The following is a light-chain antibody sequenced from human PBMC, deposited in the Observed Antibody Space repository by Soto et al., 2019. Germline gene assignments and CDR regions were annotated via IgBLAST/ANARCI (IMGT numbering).Light chain of an antibody. CDR3: SSYTTSAPYV. CDR1: SSDIGAYDY. CDR2: EVN. Sequence: QSALTQPASLSGSPGQSITISCTGTSSDIGAYDYVSWFQQHPGKAPKLMISEVNNRPSGVSNRFSGSKSGNTASLTISGLQAEDEADYYCSSYTTSAPYVFGSGTKLTVL. V-gene: IGLV2-14*01. J-gene: IGLJ1*01.